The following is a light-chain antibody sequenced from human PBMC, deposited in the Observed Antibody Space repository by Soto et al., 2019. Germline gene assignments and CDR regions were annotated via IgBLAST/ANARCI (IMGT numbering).Light chain of an antibody. CDR2: GNS. Sequence: QSGLTQPPSVSGAPGQRVTISCTGSSSNIGAGYDVHWYQQLPGAAPKLLIYGNSNQPSGGPDRFSASKSGTSASLAITGLQAEEEAEDPGQTYDSGMSGYVFGSESKVTGL. V-gene: IGLV1-40*01. J-gene: IGLJ1*01. CDR1: SSNIGAGYD. CDR3: QTYDSGMSGYV.